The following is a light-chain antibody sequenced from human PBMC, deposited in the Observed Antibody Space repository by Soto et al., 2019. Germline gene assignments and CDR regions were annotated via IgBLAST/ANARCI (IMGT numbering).Light chain of an antibody. J-gene: IGLJ2*01. CDR1: SNDVGGNNL. CDR2: EVT. Sequence: QSALTKPASVSGATGQSITISCTGTSNDVGGNNLVSWYQQYPGKAPKLIISEVTNRPSGVSNRFSGSKSGNTASLRISGLQAEDEADYYCSSCTVTITVVFCGGTKLTV. V-gene: IGLV2-14*01. CDR3: SSCTVTITVV.